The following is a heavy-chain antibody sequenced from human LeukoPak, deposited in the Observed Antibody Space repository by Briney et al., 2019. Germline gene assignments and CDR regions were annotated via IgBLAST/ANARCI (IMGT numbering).Heavy chain of an antibody. CDR1: GGSFSGYY. J-gene: IGHJ5*02. D-gene: IGHD4-17*01. CDR2: INHSGST. V-gene: IGHV4-34*01. Sequence: PSETLSLTCAVYGGSFSGYYWSWIRQPPGKGLEWIGEINHSGSTNYNPSLKSRVTISVDTSKNQFSLKLSSVTAADTAVYYCATRTVMTTVPHCWFDPWGQGTLVTVSS. CDR3: ATRTVMTTVPHCWFDP.